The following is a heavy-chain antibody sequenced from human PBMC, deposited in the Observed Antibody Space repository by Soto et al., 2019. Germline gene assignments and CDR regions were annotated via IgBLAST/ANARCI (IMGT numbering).Heavy chain of an antibody. D-gene: IGHD3-3*01. V-gene: IGHV3-23*01. CDR2: ISGSVGST. Sequence: GGSLRLSCAASGFTFSSYAMSWVRQAPGKGLEWVSAISGSVGSTYYADSVKGRFTISKDNSKNTPYLQMNSLRAEDTGVYYCAKAPYYDFWSDYYEDAFDIWGQGTMVTVSS. J-gene: IGHJ3*02. CDR1: GFTFSSYA. CDR3: AKAPYYDFWSDYYEDAFDI.